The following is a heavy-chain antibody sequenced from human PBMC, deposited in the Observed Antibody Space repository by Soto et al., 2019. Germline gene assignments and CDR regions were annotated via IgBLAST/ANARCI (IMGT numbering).Heavy chain of an antibody. D-gene: IGHD3-3*01. CDR2: IRSKAYGGTT. V-gene: IGHV3-49*03. Sequence: GGSLRLSCTASGFTFGDYAISWFRQAPGKGLEWVGFIRSKAYGGTTEYAASVKGRFTISRDDSKSIANPQMNSLKTKDTAVYYCTVDNPPVDDFWSGYYTLAGAFDIWGQGTMVTVSS. J-gene: IGHJ3*02. CDR1: GFTFGDYA. CDR3: TVDNPPVDDFWSGYYTLAGAFDI.